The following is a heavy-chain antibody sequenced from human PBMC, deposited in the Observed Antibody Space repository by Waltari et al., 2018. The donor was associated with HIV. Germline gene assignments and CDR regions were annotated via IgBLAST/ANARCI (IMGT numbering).Heavy chain of an antibody. J-gene: IGHJ5*02. D-gene: IGHD2-15*01. CDR1: GFPFGSYA. V-gene: IGHV3-23*01. CDR3: AKGGIVVVVAAFNWFDP. Sequence: EVQLLESGGGLVQPGGSLRLPCAASGFPFGSYALSWARQASGKGLEWVSASSGSGGRTYYADSVKGRFTISRDNSKNTLYLQMNSLRAEDTAVYYCAKGGIVVVVAAFNWFDPWGQGTLVTVSS. CDR2: SSGSGGRT.